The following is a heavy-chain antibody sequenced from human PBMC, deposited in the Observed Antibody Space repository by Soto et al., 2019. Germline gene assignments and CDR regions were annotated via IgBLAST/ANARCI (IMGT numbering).Heavy chain of an antibody. J-gene: IGHJ4*02. V-gene: IGHV3-7*03. Sequence: LRLSCAASGFSFSSSWMNWVRQAPGKGLEWVADIKEDGSEKYYVDSLKGRFTISRDNAKNSLYLQMNSLRAEDTAVYYCARGDYYDRRFDSWGQGTLVTVSS. CDR1: GFSFSSSW. D-gene: IGHD3-22*01. CDR3: ARGDYYDRRFDS. CDR2: IKEDGSEK.